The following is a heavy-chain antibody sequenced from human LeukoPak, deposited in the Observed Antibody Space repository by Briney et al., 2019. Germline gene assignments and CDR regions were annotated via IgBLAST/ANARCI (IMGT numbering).Heavy chain of an antibody. J-gene: IGHJ4*02. D-gene: IGHD2/OR15-2a*01. V-gene: IGHV4-59*01. CDR3: ARAGKNARTYDY. CDR2: IYHSGST. CDR1: GGSISGYY. Sequence: SETLSLTCTVSGGSISGYYWSWIRQPPGKGLEWIGYIYHSGSTNYNPSLKSRVTISLDTSMNVFSLNLNSVTDADTAVYYCARAGKNARTYDYGGQGPLVTVS.